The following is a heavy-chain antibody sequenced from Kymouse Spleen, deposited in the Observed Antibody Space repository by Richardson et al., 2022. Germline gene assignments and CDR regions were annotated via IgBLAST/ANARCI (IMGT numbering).Heavy chain of an antibody. J-gene: IGHJ4*02. CDR2: INHSGST. CDR3: ARGRVAARPDFDY. V-gene: IGHV4-34*01. CDR1: GGSFSGYY. D-gene: IGHD6-6*01. Sequence: QVQLQQWGAGLLKPSETLSLTCAVYGGSFSGYYWSWIRQPPGKGLEWIGEINHSGSTNYNPSLKSRVTISVDTSKNQFSLKLSSVTAADTAVYYCARGRVAARPDFDYWGQGTLVTVSS.